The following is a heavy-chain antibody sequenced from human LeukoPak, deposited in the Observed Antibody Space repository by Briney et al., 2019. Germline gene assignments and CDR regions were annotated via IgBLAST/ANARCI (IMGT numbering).Heavy chain of an antibody. CDR3: ARDLYVWDF. CDR1: GFTFSSYW. D-gene: IGHD2/OR15-2a*01. Sequence: GGSLRLSCAASGFTFSSYWTTWVRQAPGKGLEWVANIKEDGSDIYYLGSVKGRFSISRDNAKNLVYLQMNSLRAEDTAIYYCARDLYVWDFWGQGTMVTVSS. J-gene: IGHJ3*01. V-gene: IGHV3-7*01. CDR2: IKEDGSDI.